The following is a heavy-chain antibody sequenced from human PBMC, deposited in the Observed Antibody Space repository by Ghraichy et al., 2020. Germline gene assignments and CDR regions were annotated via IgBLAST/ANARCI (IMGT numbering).Heavy chain of an antibody. V-gene: IGHV3-64D*06. CDR1: GFTFSSYA. CDR3: VKASNNEIAVGGYYFDY. J-gene: IGHJ4*02. Sequence: GGSLRLSCSASGFTFSSYAMHWVRQAPGKGLEYVSAISSNGGSTYYADSVKGRFTISRDNSKNTLYLQMSSLRAEDTAVYYCVKASNNEIAVGGYYFDYWGQGTLVTVSS. D-gene: IGHD6-19*01. CDR2: ISSNGGST.